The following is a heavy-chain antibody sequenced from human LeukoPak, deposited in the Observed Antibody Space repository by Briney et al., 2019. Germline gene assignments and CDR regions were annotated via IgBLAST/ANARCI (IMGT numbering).Heavy chain of an antibody. V-gene: IGHV1-46*01. D-gene: IGHD2-15*01. CDR3: ARVRGYCSGGSCPYFDY. CDR1: GYTFTSYY. CDR2: INPSGGSA. J-gene: IGHJ4*02. Sequence: ASVKVSRKASGYTFTSYYMHWVRQAPGQGLEWMGIINPSGGSASYARKFQGRVTMTRDTSTSTVYMELSSLRSEDTAVYYCARVRGYCSGGSCPYFDYWGQGTLVTVSS.